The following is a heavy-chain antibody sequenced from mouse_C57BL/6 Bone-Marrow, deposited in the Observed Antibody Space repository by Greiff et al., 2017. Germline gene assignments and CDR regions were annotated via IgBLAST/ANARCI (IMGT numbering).Heavy chain of an antibody. CDR1: GYTFTSYG. CDR3: ARDSAYYFDY. CDR2: IYPRSGNT. J-gene: IGHJ2*01. Sequence: VKLQESGAELARPGASVKLSCKASGYTFTSYGISWVKQRTGQGLEWIGEIYPRSGNTYYNEKFKGKATLTADKSSSTAYMELRSLTSEDSAVYFCARDSAYYFDYWGQGTTLTVSS. V-gene: IGHV1-81*01.